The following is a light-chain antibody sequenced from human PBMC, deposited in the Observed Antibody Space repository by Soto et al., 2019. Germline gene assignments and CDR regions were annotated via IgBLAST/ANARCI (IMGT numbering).Light chain of an antibody. V-gene: IGKV3-20*01. CDR3: QQYGSSSWK. CDR2: GTS. CDR1: QSVSSSY. J-gene: IGKJ1*01. Sequence: EIVLTQSPGTLSLSPGERATLSCRASQSVSSSYLAWYQQKPGQAPRLLIYGTSSRATAIPDRFSGSGSGTDFTLTISRLEPEDFAVYYCQQYGSSSWKFGQGTKVVIK.